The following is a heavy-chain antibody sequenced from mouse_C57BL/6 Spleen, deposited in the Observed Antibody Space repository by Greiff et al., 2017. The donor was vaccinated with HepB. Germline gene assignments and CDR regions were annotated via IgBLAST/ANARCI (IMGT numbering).Heavy chain of an antibody. CDR3: ARYDGYYGWFAY. J-gene: IGHJ3*01. V-gene: IGHV1-52*01. Sequence: VKLQQPGAELVRPGSSVKLSCKASGYTFTSYWMHWVKQRPIQGLEWIGNIDPSDSETQYNQKFKDKATLTVDKYTSTAYMQLSSLTSEDSAVYYCARYDGYYGWFAYWGQGTLVTVSA. CDR1: GYTFTSYW. D-gene: IGHD2-3*01. CDR2: IDPSDSET.